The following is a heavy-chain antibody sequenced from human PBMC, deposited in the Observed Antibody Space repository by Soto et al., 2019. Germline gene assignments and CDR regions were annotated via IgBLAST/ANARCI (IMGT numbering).Heavy chain of an antibody. V-gene: IGHV1-24*01. J-gene: IGHJ6*01. CDR2: FDPEDGET. CDR1: GYTLTELS. Sequence: ASVKVSCKVSGYTLTELSMHWVRQAPGKGLEWMGGFDPEDGETIYAQKFQSRVTMTEDTSTDTAYMELSSLRSEDTAVYYCATPARTDYYYGMDGWGQGTTVTVSS. D-gene: IGHD6-25*01. CDR3: ATPARTDYYYGMDG.